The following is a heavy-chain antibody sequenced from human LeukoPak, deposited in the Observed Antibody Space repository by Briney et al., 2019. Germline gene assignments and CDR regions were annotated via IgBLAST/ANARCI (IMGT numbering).Heavy chain of an antibody. J-gene: IGHJ2*01. Sequence: PSGTLSLTCSVSNGSISTYYWSWIRQSPGKGLEWIGYVSDSGDTNYNPALKSRVSISVDTSKNQFSLRLMSLTATDTALYFCARKNFYPNWFFDVWGRGTLVTVSS. CDR2: VSDSGDT. D-gene: IGHD3-3*01. CDR1: NGSISTYY. CDR3: ARKNFYPNWFFDV. V-gene: IGHV4-59*08.